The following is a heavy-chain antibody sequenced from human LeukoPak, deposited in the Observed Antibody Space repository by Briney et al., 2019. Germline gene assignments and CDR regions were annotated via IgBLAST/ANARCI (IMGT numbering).Heavy chain of an antibody. J-gene: IGHJ4*02. CDR3: ARGSIAARLGNF. D-gene: IGHD6-6*01. V-gene: IGHV4-34*01. CDR1: GGSFSGYY. CDR2: INHSGGT. Sequence: SETLSLTCAVYGGSFSGYYWSWIRQPPGKGLEWIGEINHSGGTNYTPSLKSRVTMSLGTSKNQFSLKLTSVTAADTAVYYCARGSIAARLGNFWGQGTLVTVSS.